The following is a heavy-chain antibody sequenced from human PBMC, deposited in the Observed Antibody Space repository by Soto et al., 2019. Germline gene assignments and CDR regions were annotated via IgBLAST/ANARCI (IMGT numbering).Heavy chain of an antibody. Sequence: SETLSLTCTVSGGSISSGEYYWSWIRQPPGKGLEWIGYIYYSGSTYYNPSPKSRVTISVDTSKNQFSLKLSSVTAADTAVYYCASPPRDSSGYYLDYWGQGTLVTVSS. V-gene: IGHV4-30-4*01. D-gene: IGHD3-22*01. CDR2: IYYSGST. CDR3: ASPPRDSSGYYLDY. J-gene: IGHJ4*02. CDR1: GGSISSGEYY.